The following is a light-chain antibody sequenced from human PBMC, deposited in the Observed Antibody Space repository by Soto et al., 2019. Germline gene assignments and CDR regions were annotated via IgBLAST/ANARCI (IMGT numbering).Light chain of an antibody. V-gene: IGLV1-36*01. Sequence: QSVLTQPPSVSEAPGQRVTISCSGRTSNIGTNAVNWYQQLPGKAPKLLIYYDDLLPSRVSDRFSASKSGTSASLAISGLQSGDEADYYCATWDDSLNAVVFGGGTQLTVL. CDR1: TSNIGTNA. CDR3: ATWDDSLNAVV. J-gene: IGLJ2*01. CDR2: YDD.